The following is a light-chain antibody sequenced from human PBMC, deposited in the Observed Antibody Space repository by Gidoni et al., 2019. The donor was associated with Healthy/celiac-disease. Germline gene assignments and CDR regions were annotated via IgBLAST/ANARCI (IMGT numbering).Light chain of an antibody. Sequence: DIVMTQSPDSLAVALGERATIKCKSRQSVLYSSNNTNYLAWYQQKPGHPPKLLIYWASTRESGVPDRFRGSGSGTDFTLTISSLQAEDVACYYCQQYDSNPGPTFGPGTKVYIK. CDR2: WAS. CDR3: QQYDSNPGPT. CDR1: QSVLYSSNNTNY. J-gene: IGKJ3*01. V-gene: IGKV4-1*01.